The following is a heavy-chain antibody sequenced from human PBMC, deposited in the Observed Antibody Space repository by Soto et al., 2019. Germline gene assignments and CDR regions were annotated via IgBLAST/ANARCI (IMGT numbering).Heavy chain of an antibody. D-gene: IGHD3-3*01. CDR3: AHHPYDFWSGPPSVYFDY. Sequence: QITLKESGPTLVKPTQTLTLTCTFSGFSLSTSGVAVGWIRQPPGKALEWLALIYWDDDKRYSPSLKSRLTITKDTSKTQVVLTLTNMDPVDTATYYCAHHPYDFWSGPPSVYFDYWGQRTLVTVSS. J-gene: IGHJ4*02. CDR1: GFSLSTSGVA. V-gene: IGHV2-5*02. CDR2: IYWDDDK.